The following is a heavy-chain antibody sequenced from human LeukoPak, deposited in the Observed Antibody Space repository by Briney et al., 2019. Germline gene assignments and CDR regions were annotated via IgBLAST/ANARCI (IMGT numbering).Heavy chain of an antibody. CDR1: GGSISSGSYY. D-gene: IGHD4-17*01. CDR3: ARAIVKHDYGDYGWFDP. Sequence: SETLSLTCTVSGGSISSGSYYWSWIRQPAGKGLEWIGRIYTSGRTNYNPSLKSRVTISVDTSNNQFSLKLSSVTAADTAVYYCARAIVKHDYGDYGWFDPWGQGTLVTVSS. J-gene: IGHJ5*02. V-gene: IGHV4-61*02. CDR2: IYTSGRT.